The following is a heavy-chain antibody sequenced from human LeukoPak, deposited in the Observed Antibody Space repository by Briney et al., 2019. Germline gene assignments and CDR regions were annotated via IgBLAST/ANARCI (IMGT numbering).Heavy chain of an antibody. V-gene: IGHV1-8*03. CDR1: GYTFTSYD. CDR2: MNPNSGNT. D-gene: IGHD2-2*01. J-gene: IGHJ4*02. CDR3: ARDLLRYCSSTSCSYFDY. Sequence: ASVKVSCKASGYTFTSYDINWVRQATGQGLEWMGWMNPNSGNTGYAQKFQGRVTITADESTSTAYMELSSLRSEDTAVYYCARDLLRYCSSTSCSYFDYWGQGTLVTVSS.